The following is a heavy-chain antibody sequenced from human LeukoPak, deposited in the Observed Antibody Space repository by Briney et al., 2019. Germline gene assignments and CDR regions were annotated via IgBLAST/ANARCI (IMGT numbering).Heavy chain of an antibody. CDR2: INPNSGGT. J-gene: IGHJ3*02. CDR3: ARVAEGAVACNAAFDI. D-gene: IGHD6-19*01. Sequence: ASVKVSCKASGYTFTGYYMHWVGQAPGQGLEWMGWINPNSGGTNYAQKFQGWVTMTRDTSISTAYMELSRLRSDDTAVYYCARVAEGAVACNAAFDILGQGTMVTVSS. CDR1: GYTFTGYY. V-gene: IGHV1-2*04.